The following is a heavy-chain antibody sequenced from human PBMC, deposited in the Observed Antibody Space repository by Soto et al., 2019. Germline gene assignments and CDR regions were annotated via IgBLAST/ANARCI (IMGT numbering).Heavy chain of an antibody. CDR3: ARGEWEPFFDY. CDR1: GGTFSSYA. Sequence: SVKVSCKASGGTFSSYAISWVRQAPGQGLEWMGGIIPILGTANYAQKFQGRVTITADESTSTAYMELSSLRSEDTAMYYCARGEWEPFFDYWGQGTLVTVSS. CDR2: IIPILGTA. D-gene: IGHD1-26*01. J-gene: IGHJ4*02. V-gene: IGHV1-69*13.